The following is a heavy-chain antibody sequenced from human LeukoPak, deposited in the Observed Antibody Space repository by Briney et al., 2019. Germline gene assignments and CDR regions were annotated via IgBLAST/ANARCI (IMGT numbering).Heavy chain of an antibody. CDR1: GFTFDDYA. V-gene: IGHV3-9*01. CDR2: ISWNSGSI. D-gene: IGHD1-7*01. CDR3: AKDISDNWNYVGAFDI. Sequence: PGRSLRLSCAASGFTFDDYAMHWVRQAPGKGLERVSGISWNSGSIGYADSVKGRLTISRDNAKNSLYLQMNSLRAEDTALYYCAKDISDNWNYVGAFDIWGQGTMVTVSS. J-gene: IGHJ3*02.